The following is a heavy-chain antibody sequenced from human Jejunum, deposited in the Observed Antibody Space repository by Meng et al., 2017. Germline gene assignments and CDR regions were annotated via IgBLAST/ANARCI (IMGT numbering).Heavy chain of an antibody. Sequence: QMHLQEAGPGPGRPSGTLSLPCAASGGSVSTTDWWSWVRQPPGKGLEWIGEISRSGRANYNPSLKGRVTISLDRSMNLFSLKLDSVTAADAAVYYCARDPRTNWASRFFDNWGQGTLVTVSS. CDR1: GGSVSTTDW. CDR2: ISRSGRA. D-gene: IGHD1/OR15-1a*01. J-gene: IGHJ4*02. V-gene: IGHV4-4*02. CDR3: ARDPRTNWASRFFDN.